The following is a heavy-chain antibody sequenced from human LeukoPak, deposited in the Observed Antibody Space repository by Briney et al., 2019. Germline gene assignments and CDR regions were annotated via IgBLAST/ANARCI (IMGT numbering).Heavy chain of an antibody. CDR3: AIYDTGPGFDY. CDR2: IYYSGST. J-gene: IGHJ4*02. V-gene: IGHV4-59*01. Sequence: PSETLSLTCTVSGGSISSYYRSWIRQPPGKGLEWIGYIYYSGSTNYNPSLKSRVTISVDTSKNQFSLKLSSVTAADTAVYYCAIYDTGPGFDYWGQGTLVTVSS. D-gene: IGHD3-16*01. CDR1: GGSISSYY.